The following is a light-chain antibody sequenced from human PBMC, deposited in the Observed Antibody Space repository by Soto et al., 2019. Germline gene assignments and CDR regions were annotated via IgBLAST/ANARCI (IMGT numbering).Light chain of an antibody. CDR2: ASS. Sequence: DIQRTQSPSSLSASLGYRFTITCLASQIISSYLNWYQQKPGKAPKILIYASSSLQSGVPSRFSGSGSGTDFTLTISSLQPEDFATYYCQQSYSTPRTFGKGTTVDIK. V-gene: IGKV1-39*01. J-gene: IGKJ1*01. CDR1: QIISSY. CDR3: QQSYSTPRT.